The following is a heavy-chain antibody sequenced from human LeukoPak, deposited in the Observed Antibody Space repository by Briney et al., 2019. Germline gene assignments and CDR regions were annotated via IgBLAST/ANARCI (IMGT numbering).Heavy chain of an antibody. V-gene: IGHV4-39*01. Sequence: PSETLSLTRTVSGGSISSSGYSWGWIRQPPGKGLEWIGSIDYSGRTYYNPSLKSRDTTSVDTSKNQFSLKLSSVTVADTAVYSCARSRRDAYKYYFDYWDQGTLVTVSS. D-gene: IGHD5-24*01. CDR3: ARSRRDAYKYYFDY. CDR1: GGSISSSGYS. J-gene: IGHJ4*02. CDR2: IDYSGRT.